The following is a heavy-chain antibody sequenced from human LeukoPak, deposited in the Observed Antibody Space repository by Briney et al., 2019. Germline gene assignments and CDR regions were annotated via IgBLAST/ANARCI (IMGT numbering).Heavy chain of an antibody. J-gene: IGHJ4*02. CDR2: IYYSGST. CDR3: ARDRLNSGSYSYFDY. V-gene: IGHV4-59*11. D-gene: IGHD1-26*01. Sequence: SETLSLTCSVSGGSISSHYWTWIRQPPGKGLEWIGYIYYSGSTNYNPSLNGRVTISIDPSKNQFSLNLSSATAADTAVYYCARDRLNSGSYSYFDYWGQGTLVTVSS. CDR1: GGSISSHY.